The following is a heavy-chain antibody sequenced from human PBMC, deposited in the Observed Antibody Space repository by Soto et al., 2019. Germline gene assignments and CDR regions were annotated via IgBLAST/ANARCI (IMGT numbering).Heavy chain of an antibody. CDR2: ISGSGGST. Sequence: PGGSLRLSCAASGFTFSSYAMSWVRQAPGKGLEWVSAISGSGGSTYYADSVKGRFTISRDNSKNTLYLQMNSLRAEDTAVYYCAKDPYYYDSSGYYPYYYYYGMGVWGQGTTVTVSS. J-gene: IGHJ6*02. CDR1: GFTFSSYA. V-gene: IGHV3-23*01. CDR3: AKDPYYYDSSGYYPYYYYYGMGV. D-gene: IGHD3-22*01.